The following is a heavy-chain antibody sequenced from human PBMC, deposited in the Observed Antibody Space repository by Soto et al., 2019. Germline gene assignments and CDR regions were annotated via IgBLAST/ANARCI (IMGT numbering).Heavy chain of an antibody. Sequence: EVQLLESGGNLIQPGGSLRLSCAASGFTLSNFAMTWVRQAPGKGLQWVSTINNSGSRTYYADSVRGRFTISRDNSNNRLYLPMTSLTADDTARYCCAKDRVALAGMGFFDSWGQGSLVIVSS. D-gene: IGHD6-19*01. J-gene: IGHJ4*01. CDR3: AKDRVALAGMGFFDS. CDR1: GFTLSNFA. V-gene: IGHV3-23*01. CDR2: INNSGSRT.